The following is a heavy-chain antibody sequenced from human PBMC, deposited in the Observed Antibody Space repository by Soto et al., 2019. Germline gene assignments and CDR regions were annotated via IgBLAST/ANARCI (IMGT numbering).Heavy chain of an antibody. Sequence: SETLSLTCAVYGGSISGYYWSWMRQSPGKGLEWIGYIFHTGSTNYNPSLRSRVTISIDTSKNQFSLKLTSVTAADTAVYYCARDSGQLWSLGYYYYGMDVWGQGTTVTV. V-gene: IGHV4-59*01. CDR2: IFHTGST. J-gene: IGHJ6*02. CDR1: GGSISGYY. CDR3: ARDSGQLWSLGYYYYGMDV. D-gene: IGHD1-1*01.